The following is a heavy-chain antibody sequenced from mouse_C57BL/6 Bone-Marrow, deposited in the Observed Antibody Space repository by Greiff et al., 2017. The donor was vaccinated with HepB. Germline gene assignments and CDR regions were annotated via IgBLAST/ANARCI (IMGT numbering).Heavy chain of an antibody. D-gene: IGHD1-1*01. J-gene: IGHJ1*03. CDR1: GYTFTSYW. CDR3: ARFRFPAGSSPYWYFDV. CDR2: IHPNSGST. Sequence: QVQLQQPGAELVKPGASVKLSCKASGYTFTSYWMHWVKQRPGQGLEWIGMIHPNSGSTNYNEKFKSKATLTVDKSSSTAYMQLSSLTSEDSAVYYCARFRFPAGSSPYWYFDVWGTGTTVTVSS. V-gene: IGHV1-64*01.